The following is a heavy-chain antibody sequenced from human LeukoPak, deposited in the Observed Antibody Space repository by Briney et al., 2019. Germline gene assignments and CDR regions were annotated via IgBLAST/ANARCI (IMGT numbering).Heavy chain of an antibody. D-gene: IGHD6-13*01. Sequence: KPSETLSLTCAVYGGSFSGYYWSWIRQPPGKGLEWIGEINHSGSTNYNPSLKSRVTISVDTSKNQFSLKLSSVTAADTAVYYCASPRYSSSWYYFDYWGQGTLVTVSS. V-gene: IGHV4-34*01. CDR3: ASPRYSSSWYYFDY. CDR2: INHSGST. CDR1: GGSFSGYY. J-gene: IGHJ4*02.